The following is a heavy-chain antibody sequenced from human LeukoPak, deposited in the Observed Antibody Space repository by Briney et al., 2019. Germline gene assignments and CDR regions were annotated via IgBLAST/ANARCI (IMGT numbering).Heavy chain of an antibody. D-gene: IGHD3-22*01. J-gene: IGHJ4*02. V-gene: IGHV3-23*01. CDR2: ITSSGGST. CDR3: AKRYYYDNSGLWDS. CDR1: GFTFSSCA. Sequence: GGSLRLSCAASGFTFSSCAMSWVRQAPGKGLEWVSAITSSGGSTYYVDSVRGRFTISRDNSKNTLYLQVNSLRAEDTAVYYCAKRYYYDNSGLWDSWGQGTLVTVSS.